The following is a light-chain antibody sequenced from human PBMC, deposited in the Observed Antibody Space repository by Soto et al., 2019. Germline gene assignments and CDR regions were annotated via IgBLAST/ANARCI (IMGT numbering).Light chain of an antibody. J-gene: IGLJ1*01. CDR2: DVS. Sequence: QSALTQPASVSGSPGQSITISCTGTSSDVGGYNYVSWYQQHPGKAPKLMIYDVSNRPSGVSNRFSGSKSGNTASLTISGLQHEDEADYYCSSDTSSSPGYVFGTGTKLTVL. CDR3: SSDTSSSPGYV. CDR1: SSDVGGYNY. V-gene: IGLV2-14*01.